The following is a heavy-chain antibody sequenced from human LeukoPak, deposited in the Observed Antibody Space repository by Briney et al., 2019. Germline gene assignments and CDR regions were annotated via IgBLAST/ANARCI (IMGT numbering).Heavy chain of an antibody. CDR2: IVVGSGST. CDR3: AAGIPKWELAGEDYYYYMDV. CDR1: GFTFTSSA. Sequence: ASVKVSCKASGFTFTSSAMQWVRQARGQRLEWIGWIVVGSGSTNYAQKFQERVTITRDMSTSTAYMELSSLRSEDTAVYYCAAGIPKWELAGEDYYYYMDVWGKGTTVTVSS. J-gene: IGHJ6*03. D-gene: IGHD1-26*01. V-gene: IGHV1-58*02.